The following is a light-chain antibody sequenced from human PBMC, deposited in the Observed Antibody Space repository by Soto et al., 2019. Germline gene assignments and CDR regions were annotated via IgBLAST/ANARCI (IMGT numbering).Light chain of an antibody. CDR1: QSITTW. V-gene: IGKV1-5*01. CDR2: DVS. Sequence: DIQLTESPSSFIASVGGSVTITGRASQSITTWLAWYKQRPGKAPKLMIYDVSSLQSGVPSRFRGSGSGTEFTLTISSLKPDDFETYYCQQLNSYPVTFGQGTRLEIK. J-gene: IGKJ5*01. CDR3: QQLNSYPVT.